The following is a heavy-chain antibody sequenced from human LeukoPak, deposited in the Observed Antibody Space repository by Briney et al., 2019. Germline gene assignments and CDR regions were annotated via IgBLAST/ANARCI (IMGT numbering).Heavy chain of an antibody. CDR3: ARGRWLQLFPFDY. J-gene: IGHJ4*02. D-gene: IGHD5-24*01. CDR2: INSDGSSI. Sequence: PGGSLRLSCAASGFTFSSYWMHWVRQAPGKGLVWVSRINSDGSSISYADSVKGRFTISRDNAKNTLYLQMNSLRAEDTAVYYCARGRWLQLFPFDYWGQGTLVTVSS. CDR1: GFTFSSYW. V-gene: IGHV3-74*01.